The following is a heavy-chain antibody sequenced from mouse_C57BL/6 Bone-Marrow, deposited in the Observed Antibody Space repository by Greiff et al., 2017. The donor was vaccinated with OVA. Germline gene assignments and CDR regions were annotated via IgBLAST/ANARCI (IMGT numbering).Heavy chain of an antibody. CDR1: GYTFTSYW. CDR2: IHPNSGST. J-gene: IGHJ2*01. CDR3: AREEWAYFDY. V-gene: IGHV1-64*01. D-gene: IGHD1-3*01. Sequence: QVQLQQPGAELVKPGASVKLSCKASGYTFTSYWMNWVKQRPGQGLEWIGMIHPNSGSTNYNEKFKSKATLTVDKSSSTAYMQLSSLTSEDAAVYYCAREEWAYFDYWGQGTTLTVSS.